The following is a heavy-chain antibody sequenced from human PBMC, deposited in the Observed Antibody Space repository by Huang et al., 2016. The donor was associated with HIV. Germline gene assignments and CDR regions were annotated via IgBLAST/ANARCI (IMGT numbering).Heavy chain of an antibody. CDR3: ARGSARYYYDSSGYRRSPSFDY. Sequence: QVQLQQWGAGLLKPSETLSLTCAVYGESFSGYYWSWIRQPPGKGLEWIGEVNQSASTNYNPSLRNRATMSVDTSRIQFSLELGSVTVADTTMYFCARGSARYYYDSSGYRRSPSFDYWGQGTLVTVSS. J-gene: IGHJ4*02. CDR2: VNQSAST. V-gene: IGHV4-34*01. D-gene: IGHD3-22*01. CDR1: GESFSGYY.